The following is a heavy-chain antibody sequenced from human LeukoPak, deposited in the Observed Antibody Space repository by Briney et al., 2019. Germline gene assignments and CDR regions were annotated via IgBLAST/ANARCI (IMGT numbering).Heavy chain of an antibody. CDR1: GFTFSSYG. CDR2: IRNDGSNK. V-gene: IGHV3-30*02. J-gene: IGHJ4*02. CDR3: VSRDFWSGYAFDY. Sequence: PGGSLRLSCAASGFTFSSYGMHWVRQAPGKGLEWVAFIRNDGSNKYYADSVKGRFTISRDNSKNTLYLQMNSLRVEDTAVYYCVSRDFWSGYAFDYWGQGTLVTVSS. D-gene: IGHD3-3*01.